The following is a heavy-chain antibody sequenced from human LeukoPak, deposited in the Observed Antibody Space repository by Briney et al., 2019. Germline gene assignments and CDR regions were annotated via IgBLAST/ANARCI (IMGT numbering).Heavy chain of an antibody. D-gene: IGHD6-19*01. V-gene: IGHV4-34*01. Sequence: PSETLSLTCAVYGGSFSGYYWSWIRQPPGKGLEWIGGINHSGSTNYNPSLKSRVTISVDTSKNQFSLKLSSVTAADTAVYYCARVYSSGWPNYYYYGMDVWGQGTTVTVSS. CDR1: GGSFSGYY. CDR3: ARVYSSGWPNYYYYGMDV. CDR2: INHSGST. J-gene: IGHJ6*02.